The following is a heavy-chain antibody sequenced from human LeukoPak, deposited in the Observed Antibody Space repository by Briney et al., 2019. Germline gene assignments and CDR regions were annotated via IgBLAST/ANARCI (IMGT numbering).Heavy chain of an antibody. CDR2: IKQDGSEK. D-gene: IGHD5-24*01. CDR1: GFTFSSYW. V-gene: IGHV3-7*01. CDR3: ARVLDGN. Sequence: GGSLRLSCAASGFTFSSYWMTWVRQAPGKGLQWVANIKQDGSEKYYVDSVKGRFTISRDKAKNSLYLQMDSLRTEDTAVYYCARVLDGNWGQGTLVTVSS. J-gene: IGHJ4*02.